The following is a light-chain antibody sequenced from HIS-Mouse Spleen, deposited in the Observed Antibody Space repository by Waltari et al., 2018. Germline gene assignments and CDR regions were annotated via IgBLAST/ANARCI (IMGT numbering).Light chain of an antibody. V-gene: IGLV3-1*01. J-gene: IGLJ2*01. Sequence: SYELTQPPSVSVSPGQTASITCSGDKLGDKYACWYQQKPGQSPVLVIYQDSKRPAGCPGRFSGSNSGNTATLTISGTQAMDEADYYCQAWDSSTVVFGGGTKLTVL. CDR3: QAWDSSTVV. CDR2: QDS. CDR1: KLGDKY.